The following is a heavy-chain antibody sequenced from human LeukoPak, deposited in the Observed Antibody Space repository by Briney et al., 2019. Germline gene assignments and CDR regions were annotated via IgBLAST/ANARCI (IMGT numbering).Heavy chain of an antibody. J-gene: IGHJ5*02. CDR3: AKIGRQEFDH. Sequence: PGGSLRLSCAASGFTFSTYGLHWVRQTPDKGLEWVAFIRYDGSNKYYADSVRGRFTISRDNAKNSLYLQMSSLIAEDTAVYYCAKIGRQEFDHWGQGTLVTVSS. V-gene: IGHV3-30*02. CDR2: IRYDGSNK. CDR1: GFTFSTYG.